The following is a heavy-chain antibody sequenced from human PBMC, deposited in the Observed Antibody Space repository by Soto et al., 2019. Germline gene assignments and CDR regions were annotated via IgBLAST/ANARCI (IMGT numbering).Heavy chain of an antibody. CDR1: GFIFSEYA. CDR2: ISPSGGDT. J-gene: IGHJ4*02. D-gene: IGHD6-6*01. CDR3: AKRVEYSSSWAYFDH. V-gene: IGHV3-23*01. Sequence: EVQLLESGGGLVQPGGSLRLSCAASGFIFSEYAMSWVRQAPGKGLEWVSAISPSGGDTYDADSVKGRFAISRDNSKNTLYLQMNSLRAGDTAVYYCAKRVEYSSSWAYFDHWGRGTLVIVSS.